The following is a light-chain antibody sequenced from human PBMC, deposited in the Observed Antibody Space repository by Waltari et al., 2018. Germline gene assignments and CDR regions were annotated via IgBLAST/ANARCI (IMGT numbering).Light chain of an antibody. CDR2: GAS. Sequence: EIVLTQSPGTLSLSPGERVTLSCRASRSVSRALAWYQQKPGQAPRLLIYGASNRATGIPDRFSGSGSGTDFSLTIRRLEPEDFAVYYCQHYVRLPVTFGQGTKVEIK. CDR3: QHYVRLPVT. V-gene: IGKV3-20*01. J-gene: IGKJ1*01. CDR1: RSVSRA.